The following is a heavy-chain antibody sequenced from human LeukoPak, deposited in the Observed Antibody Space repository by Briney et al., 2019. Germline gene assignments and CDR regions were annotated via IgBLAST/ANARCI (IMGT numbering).Heavy chain of an antibody. Sequence: SETLSLTCAVYGGSFSGYYWSWIRQPPGKGLEWIGEINHSGSTNYNPSLKSRVTISVDTFKNQFSLKLSSVTAADTAVYYCAREAPQDYDFWSGYPYYHYYYYMDVWGKGTTVTVSS. CDR1: GGSFSGYY. D-gene: IGHD3-3*01. V-gene: IGHV4-34*01. CDR2: INHSGST. J-gene: IGHJ6*03. CDR3: AREAPQDYDFWSGYPYYHYYYYMDV.